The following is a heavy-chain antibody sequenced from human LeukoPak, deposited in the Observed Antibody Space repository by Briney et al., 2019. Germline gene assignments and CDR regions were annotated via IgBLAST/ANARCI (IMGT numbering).Heavy chain of an antibody. Sequence: ASVKVSCKASGYTFTSYGISWVRQAPGQGLEWMGWISAYNGDTNYAQKLQGRVTMTTDTSTSTAYMELRSLRSDDTAVYYCARVHLTHDAFDIWGQGTMVTVSS. CDR1: GYTFTSYG. CDR3: ARVHLTHDAFDI. V-gene: IGHV1-18*01. J-gene: IGHJ3*02. CDR2: ISAYNGDT. D-gene: IGHD1-14*01.